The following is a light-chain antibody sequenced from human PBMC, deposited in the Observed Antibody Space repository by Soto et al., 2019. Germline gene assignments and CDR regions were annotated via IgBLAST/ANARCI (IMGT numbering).Light chain of an antibody. J-gene: IGKJ2*01. V-gene: IGKV3-11*01. CDR2: DAS. CDR3: QQRSNWPQYT. CDR1: QRISSY. Sequence: EIVLTQSPATLSLSPGERATLSCRASQRISSYLTWYQQKPGQAPRLLIYDASNWATGIPARFSGSGSGTDFTLAISTLEPEDSAVYYCQQRSNWPQYTFGQGTKLEIK.